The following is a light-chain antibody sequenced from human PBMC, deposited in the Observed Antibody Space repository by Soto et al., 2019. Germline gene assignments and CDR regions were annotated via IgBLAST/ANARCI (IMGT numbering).Light chain of an antibody. V-gene: IGLV2-8*01. CDR3: SSYAGSNNWV. CDR1: SSDVGGYIY. Sequence: QSALTQPPSASGSPGQSVTISCTGTSSDVGGYIYVSWYQLRPGKAPKLMISDVSKRPSGVPDRFSGSKSGNTASLTVSGLQAEDEADYYCSSYAGSNNWVFGGGTQLTVL. J-gene: IGLJ7*01. CDR2: DVS.